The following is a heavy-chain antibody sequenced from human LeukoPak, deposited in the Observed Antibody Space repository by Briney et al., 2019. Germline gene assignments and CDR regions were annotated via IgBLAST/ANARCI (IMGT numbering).Heavy chain of an antibody. CDR2: ISYDGSNK. D-gene: IGHD6-19*01. J-gene: IGHJ3*02. CDR3: AKALAGPVDAFDI. Sequence: GGSLRLSCAASGFTFSSYGMHWVRQAPGKGLEWVAVISYDGSNKYYADSVKGRFTISRDNSKNTLYLQMNSLRAEDTAVYYCAKALAGPVDAFDIWGQGTMVTVSS. CDR1: GFTFSSYG. V-gene: IGHV3-30*18.